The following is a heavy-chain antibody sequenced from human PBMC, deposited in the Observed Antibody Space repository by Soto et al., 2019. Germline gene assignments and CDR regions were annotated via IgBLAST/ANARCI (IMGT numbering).Heavy chain of an antibody. D-gene: IGHD3-22*01. Sequence: PSETLSLTCTVSGGSISSGGYYWSWIRQHPGKGLEWIGYIYYSGSTYYNPSLKSRVTISVDTSKNQFSLKLSSVTAADTAVYYCASSYYYDGSRYSCSNWFGPSGQVNMIIVAS. CDR2: IYYSGST. J-gene: IGHJ5*02. CDR3: ASSYYYDGSRYSCSNWFGP. V-gene: IGHV4-31*03. CDR1: GGSISSGGYY.